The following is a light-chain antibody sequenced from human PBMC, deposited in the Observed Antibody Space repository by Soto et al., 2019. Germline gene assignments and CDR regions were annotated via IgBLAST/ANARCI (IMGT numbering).Light chain of an antibody. CDR2: KAS. V-gene: IGKV1-5*03. Sequence: DIQMTQSPSTLSASVGDRVTITCRASQSISSWLAWYQQKPGKAPKLLLYKASSLECGVPSRFSGSGSGTEFTLTIRSLQPDDFATYYCQQYNSYTAGTFGQGTKVEIK. J-gene: IGKJ1*01. CDR3: QQYNSYTAGT. CDR1: QSISSW.